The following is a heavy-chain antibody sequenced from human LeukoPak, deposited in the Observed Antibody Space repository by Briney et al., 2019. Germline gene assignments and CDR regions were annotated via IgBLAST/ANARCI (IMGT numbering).Heavy chain of an antibody. D-gene: IGHD3-10*01. CDR3: TKARVPYGSGSYHFDY. V-gene: IGHV3-7*01. CDR2: LKYAGSEK. J-gene: IGHJ4*02. CDR1: GFTFSNYW. Sequence: GGSLRLSCVGSGFTFSNYWMSWVRQAPGKGLEWVANLKYAGSEKYYADSVEGRFTISRDNAKQTLFLQMSSLRVEDTAVYYCTKARVPYGSGSYHFDYWGQGTLVTVSS.